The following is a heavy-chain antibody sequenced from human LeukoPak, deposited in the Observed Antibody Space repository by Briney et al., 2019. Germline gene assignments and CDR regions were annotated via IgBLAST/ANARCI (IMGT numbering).Heavy chain of an antibody. Sequence: GESLKISCKGSGYSFTSYWIGWVRQMPGKGLEWMGIIYPGDSDTRYSPSFQGQVTISADKSINTAYLQWSSLKASDTAMYYCARHVDPPHILLWFGEPYFDYWGQGTLVTVSS. D-gene: IGHD3-10*01. V-gene: IGHV5-51*01. J-gene: IGHJ4*02. CDR2: IYPGDSDT. CDR3: ARHVDPPHILLWFGEPYFDY. CDR1: GYSFTSYW.